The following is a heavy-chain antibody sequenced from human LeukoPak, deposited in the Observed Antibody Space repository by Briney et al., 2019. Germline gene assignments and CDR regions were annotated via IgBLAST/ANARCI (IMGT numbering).Heavy chain of an antibody. CDR3: AGEEDLRELRGGREFFQY. J-gene: IGHJ1*01. CDR2: VWYDGSKK. D-gene: IGHD3-10*01. Sequence: GGSLRLSCAASGFTFSFYGMHWVRQAPGKGLEWVAVVWYDGSKKYYADSVKGRFTISRDNSKNTVYLQMNSLRVEDTAVYYCAGEEDLRELRGGREFFQYWGQGTLVTVSS. CDR1: GFTFSFYG. V-gene: IGHV3-33*01.